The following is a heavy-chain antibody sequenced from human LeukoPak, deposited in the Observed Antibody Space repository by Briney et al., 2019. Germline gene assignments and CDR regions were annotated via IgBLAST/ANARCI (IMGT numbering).Heavy chain of an antibody. CDR2: INLSDGST. CDR3: ARDYYYYGSGSSGYYYYMDV. V-gene: IGHV1-46*01. D-gene: IGHD3-10*01. Sequence: ASVKVSCKASGYTFTSNYMHWLRHAHGPGQERVGIINLSDGSTSYAQKFQGRVTMTRDMSTSTVYMELSSLRSEDTAVYYCARDYYYYGSGSSGYYYYMDVWGKGTTVTVSS. CDR1: GYTFTSNY. J-gene: IGHJ6*03.